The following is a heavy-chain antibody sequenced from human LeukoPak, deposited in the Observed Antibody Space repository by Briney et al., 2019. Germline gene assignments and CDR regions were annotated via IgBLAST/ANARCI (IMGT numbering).Heavy chain of an antibody. CDR2: IRSKAYGGTT. J-gene: IGHJ6*04. CDR1: GFTFGDYA. D-gene: IGHD3-10*01. V-gene: IGHV3-49*04. Sequence: GGSLRLSCTASGFTFGDYAMSWVRQAPGKGLEWVGFIRSKAYGGTTEYAASVKGRFTISRDDSKSIAYLQMNSLKSEDTAVYYCTRVRGRLLGFGELLAPTYYYYGMDVWGKGTTVTVSS. CDR3: TRVRGRLLGFGELLAPTYYYYGMDV.